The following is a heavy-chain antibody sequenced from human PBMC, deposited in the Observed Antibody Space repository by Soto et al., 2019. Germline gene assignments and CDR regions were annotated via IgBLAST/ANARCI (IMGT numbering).Heavy chain of an antibody. V-gene: IGHV3-23*01. CDR1: GFIISDYG. CDR2: FSGGGGGT. Sequence: EVQLLESGGGLVQPGGSLRLSCAVSGFIISDYGVTWVRQAPGKGLEWVSGFSGGGGGTFYADSVKGRFTTSRDDPKNTAYLQMNSLGADDTSVYYCVRWNGFGDRWGQGTLVTVSS. J-gene: IGHJ5*02. D-gene: IGHD1-1*01. CDR3: VRWNGFGDR.